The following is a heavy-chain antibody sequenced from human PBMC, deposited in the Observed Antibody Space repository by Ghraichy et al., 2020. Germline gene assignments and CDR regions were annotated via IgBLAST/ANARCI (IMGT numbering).Heavy chain of an antibody. D-gene: IGHD6-19*01. CDR1: GFTFSAYW. J-gene: IGHJ4*02. CDR2: IKEDGSKT. Sequence: GGSLRLSCTASGFTFSAYWMHWVRQAPGKGLEWVANIKEDGSKTYYVDSVKDRFTISRDNVRNSLFLQMNSLRADDTATYYCARAIGSGGSYWGRGTLVTVSS. V-gene: IGHV3-7*01. CDR3: ARAIGSGGSY.